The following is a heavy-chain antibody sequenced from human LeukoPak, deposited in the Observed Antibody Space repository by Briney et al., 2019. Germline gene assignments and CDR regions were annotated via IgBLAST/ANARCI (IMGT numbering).Heavy chain of an antibody. CDR3: ARGRRYCGGDCYVPYYFDY. D-gene: IGHD2-21*02. CDR2: IYYSGST. CDR1: GGSISSYY. Sequence: PSQTLSLTCTVSGGSISSYYWSWIRQPPGKGLEWIGYIYYSGSTNYNPSLKSRVTISVGTSKNQFSLKLSSVTAADTAVYYCARGRRYCGGDCYVPYYFDYWGQGTLVTVSS. J-gene: IGHJ4*02. V-gene: IGHV4-59*12.